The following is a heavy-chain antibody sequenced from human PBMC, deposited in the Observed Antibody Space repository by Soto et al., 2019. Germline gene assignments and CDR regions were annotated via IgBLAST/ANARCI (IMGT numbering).Heavy chain of an antibody. CDR2: ISAYNGNT. D-gene: IGHD3-22*01. CDR3: ARDTGLYDSSGYYYY. V-gene: IGHV1-18*01. CDR1: GYTFTSYG. J-gene: IGHJ4*02. Sequence: QVQLVQSGAEVKKPGASVKVSCKASGYTFTSYGISWVRQAPGQGLEWMGWISAYNGNTNYAQKLQGRVTMTTDTATRTAYMELRSLSSDDTAVYYCARDTGLYDSSGYYYYWGQGTLVTVSS.